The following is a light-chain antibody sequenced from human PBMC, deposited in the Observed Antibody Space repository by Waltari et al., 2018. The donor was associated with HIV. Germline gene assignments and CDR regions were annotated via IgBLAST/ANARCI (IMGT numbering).Light chain of an antibody. CDR1: RSNIGSTS. Sequence: QSVLTQPPSASGTPGPRVTISCSGRRSNIGSTSFYWYQQLPGTTPKLLLYRNNQRPSGVPDRFSGSKSGTSASLAISGLRSEDEADYYCATWDGRLSGVVFGGGTKLTVL. CDR2: RNN. V-gene: IGLV1-47*01. J-gene: IGLJ2*01. CDR3: ATWDGRLSGVV.